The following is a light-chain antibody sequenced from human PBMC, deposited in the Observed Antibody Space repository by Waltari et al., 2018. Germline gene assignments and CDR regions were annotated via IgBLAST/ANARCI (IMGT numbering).Light chain of an antibody. J-gene: IGKJ4*01. CDR3: QQSNNAPLT. CDR2: AAS. Sequence: DIKMTQSPSSLSASVGASVSTACRASQYISDYLNWYQQKPGKAPKLLISAASSVQSGVPSRFSGSGSGTVFTLTISNLQPEDFATYYCQQSNNAPLTFGGGTRVEI. CDR1: QYISDY. V-gene: IGKV1-39*01.